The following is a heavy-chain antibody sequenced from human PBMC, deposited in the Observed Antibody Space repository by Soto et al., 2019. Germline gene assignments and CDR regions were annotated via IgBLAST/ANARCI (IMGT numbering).Heavy chain of an antibody. CDR3: ARGGRDCSGSLCYSYYFDY. CDR2: ISYIGST. D-gene: IGHD2-15*01. Sequence: PSETLSLTCTVSGGSMISYYWSWIRQPPGRGLEWIGYISYIGSTYYNPSLRSRVTISVDTSKNQFSLKLSSVTAADTAVYFCARGGRDCSGSLCYSYYFDYWGQGTLVTVSS. V-gene: IGHV4-59*08. CDR1: GGSMISYY. J-gene: IGHJ4*02.